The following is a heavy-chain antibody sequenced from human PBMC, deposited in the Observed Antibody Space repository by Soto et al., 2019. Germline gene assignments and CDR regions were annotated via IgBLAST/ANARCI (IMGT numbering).Heavy chain of an antibody. CDR3: ARVRYDYVSQYFDY. J-gene: IGHJ4*02. Sequence: QVQLQESGPGLVKPSQTLSLTCTVSGGSISIGDYYWSWIRQPPGKGLEWIGYIYYSGSTYYNPSLKRRVTISVDTSKNQFSLKLSSVTAADTAVYYCARVRYDYVSQYFDYWGQGTLVTVSS. CDR1: GGSISIGDYY. D-gene: IGHD3-16*01. CDR2: IYYSGST. V-gene: IGHV4-30-4*01.